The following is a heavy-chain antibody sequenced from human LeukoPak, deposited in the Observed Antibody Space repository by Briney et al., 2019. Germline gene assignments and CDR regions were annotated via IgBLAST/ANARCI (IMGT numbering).Heavy chain of an antibody. V-gene: IGHV3-7*01. J-gene: IGHJ1*01. CDR2: IKEDGREK. D-gene: IGHD4-23*01. Sequence: GGSLRLSCAASGFTFSVYWMTWVRQAPGKGLEWVANIKEDGREKYYVDSVKGRFTISRDNAKNSLYLQMNSLRAEDTAMCFCTSHDGTYFPHWGQGTLVTVSS. CDR1: GFTFSVYW. CDR3: TSHDGTYFPH.